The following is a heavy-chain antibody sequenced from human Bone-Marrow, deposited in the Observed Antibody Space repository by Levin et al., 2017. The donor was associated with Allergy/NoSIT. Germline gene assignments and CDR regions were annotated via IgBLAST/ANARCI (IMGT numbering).Heavy chain of an antibody. CDR1: GFSLSSNEMC. CDR3: TRTSVTMIPDY. CDR2: IDWDGDK. Sequence: QTLSLTCTVSGFSLSSNEMCVSWVRQPPGKALEWLALIDWDGDKYYSTSLKTRLSISKDTSKNQVVLTMTNMAPVDTATYYCTRTSVTMIPDYWGQGTPVTVSS. D-gene: IGHD3-22*01. V-gene: IGHV2-70*18. J-gene: IGHJ4*02.